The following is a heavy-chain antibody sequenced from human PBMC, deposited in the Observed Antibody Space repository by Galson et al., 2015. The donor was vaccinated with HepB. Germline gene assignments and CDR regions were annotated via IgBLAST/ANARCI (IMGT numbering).Heavy chain of an antibody. Sequence: SEPLSLTCTVSGGSISSYYWSWIRQPPGKGLEWIGYIYYSGSTNYNPSLKSRVTISVDTSKNQFSLKLSSVTAADTAVYYCARHPRGYDSSREFDYWGQGTLVTVS. CDR3: ARHPRGYDSSREFDY. CDR2: IYYSGST. J-gene: IGHJ4*02. V-gene: IGHV4-59*08. D-gene: IGHD3-22*01. CDR1: GGSISSYY.